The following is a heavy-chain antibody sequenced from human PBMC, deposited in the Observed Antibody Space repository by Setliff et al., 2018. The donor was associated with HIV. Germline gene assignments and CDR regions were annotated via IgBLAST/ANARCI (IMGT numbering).Heavy chain of an antibody. CDR2: IKKSSDGGKT. J-gene: IGHJ6*02. CDR3: ATDNGPSYSMDI. Sequence: PSETLSLTCAVSGYSIRDNFFWGWVRQPPGKGLEWLGRIKKSSDGGKTDDASPVKGRFTISRDDSKNTLYLQMNSLKIEDTAVYFCATDNGPSYSMDIWGQGTTVTVSS. D-gene: IGHD2-21*01. V-gene: IGHV3-15*01. CDR1: GYSIRDNFF.